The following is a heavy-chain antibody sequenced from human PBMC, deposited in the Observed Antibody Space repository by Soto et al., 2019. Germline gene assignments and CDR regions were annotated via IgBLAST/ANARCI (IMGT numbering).Heavy chain of an antibody. V-gene: IGHV3-33*01. Sequence: LRLSCAASGFTFSSYGMHWVRQAPGKGLEWVAVIWYDGSNKYYADSVKGRFTISRDNSKNTLYLQMNSLRAEDTAVYYCARDLAHYYDSSGYFGYWGQGTLVTVSS. CDR3: ARDLAHYYDSSGYFGY. D-gene: IGHD3-22*01. CDR2: IWYDGSNK. CDR1: GFTFSSYG. J-gene: IGHJ4*02.